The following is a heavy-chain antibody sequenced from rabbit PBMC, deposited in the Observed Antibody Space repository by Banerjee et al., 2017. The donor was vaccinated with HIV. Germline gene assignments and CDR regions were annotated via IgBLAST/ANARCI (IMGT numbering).Heavy chain of an antibody. J-gene: IGHJ4*01. CDR3: ARKNTGSGRLVL. CDR1: GFSFSSSYW. CDR2: IYGGWSGTT. V-gene: IGHV1S45*01. Sequence: QEQLVEYGGDLVKPGASLTLTCTASGFSFSSSYWIYWVRQAPGKGLEWIGCIYGGWSGTTYYASWAKGRFTISKTSSTTVTLQMTSLTAADTATYFCARKNTGSGRLVLWGPGTLVTVS. D-gene: IGHD1-1*01.